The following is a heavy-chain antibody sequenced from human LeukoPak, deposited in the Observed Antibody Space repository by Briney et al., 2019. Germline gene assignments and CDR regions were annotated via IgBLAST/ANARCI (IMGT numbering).Heavy chain of an antibody. Sequence: SETLSLTCTVSGGSVTTGYYYWGWIRQPPGKALEWIGSFYYSGSTYYNPSLQSRVTISVDTSKTQYSLRLNSVTAADTAVYYCARFYYGSGSYVSNFDYWGQGTLVTVSS. D-gene: IGHD3-10*01. CDR3: ARFYYGSGSYVSNFDY. J-gene: IGHJ4*02. V-gene: IGHV4-39*01. CDR1: GGSVTTGYYY. CDR2: FYYSGST.